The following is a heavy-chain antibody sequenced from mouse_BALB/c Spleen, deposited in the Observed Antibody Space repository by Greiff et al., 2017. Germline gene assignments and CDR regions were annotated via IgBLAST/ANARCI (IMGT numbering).Heavy chain of an antibody. V-gene: IGHV1-87*01. J-gene: IGHJ4*01. CDR1: GYTFTSYW. Sequence: VQLQQSGAELARPGASVKLSCKASGYTFTSYWMQWVKQRPGQGLEWIGAIYPGDGDTRYTQKFKGKATLTADKSSSTAYMQLSSLASEDSAVYYCARSTMITSYAMDYWGQGTSVTVSS. D-gene: IGHD2-4*01. CDR2: IYPGDGDT. CDR3: ARSTMITSYAMDY.